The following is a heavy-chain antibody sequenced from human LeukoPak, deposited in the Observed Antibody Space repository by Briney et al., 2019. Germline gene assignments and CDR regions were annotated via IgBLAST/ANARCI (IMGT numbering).Heavy chain of an antibody. V-gene: IGHV4-34*01. CDR3: AKSNGYGLVDI. CDR1: GDSITGYY. J-gene: IGHJ3*02. Sequence: NPSETLSLTCSVSGDSITGYYWSWIRQPPGKGLEWIGEINHSGSTNYNPSLKSRVTISVDTSKNQFSLKLSSVTAADTAVYYCAKSNGYGLVDIWGQGTMVTVSS. CDR2: INHSGST. D-gene: IGHD3-10*01.